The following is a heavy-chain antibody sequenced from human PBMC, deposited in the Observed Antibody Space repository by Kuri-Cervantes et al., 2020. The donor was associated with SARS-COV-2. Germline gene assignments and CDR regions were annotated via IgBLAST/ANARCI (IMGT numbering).Heavy chain of an antibody. J-gene: IGHJ6*03. CDR1: GYTFTGYY. CDR2: INPNSGGT. Sequence: SVQVSFQASGYTFTGYYMHWVRQAPGQGLEWMGWINPNSGGTNYAQKFQGRVTMTRDTSISTAYMALSRLRSDDTAVYYCARGDRGNWESQHNYYYYMDVWGKGTTVTVSS. V-gene: IGHV1-2*02. CDR3: ARGDRGNWESQHNYYYYMDV. D-gene: IGHD7-27*01.